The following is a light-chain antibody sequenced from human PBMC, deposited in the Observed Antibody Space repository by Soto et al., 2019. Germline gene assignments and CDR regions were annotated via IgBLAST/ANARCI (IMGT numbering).Light chain of an antibody. Sequence: QSALTQPASVSGSPGQSITISCTGSSSDVGDYNYVAWYQQHPDKAPKLMIFDVSSRPSGVSNRFSGSKSGSTASLTISGLQAEDEADYFCSSYSSSGTLYVFGTGTKVT. CDR2: DVS. CDR1: SSDVGDYNY. V-gene: IGLV2-14*03. CDR3: SSYSSSGTLYV. J-gene: IGLJ1*01.